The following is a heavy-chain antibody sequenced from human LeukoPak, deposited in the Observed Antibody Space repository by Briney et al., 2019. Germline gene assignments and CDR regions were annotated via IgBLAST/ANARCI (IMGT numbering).Heavy chain of an antibody. V-gene: IGHV1-69*13. CDR1: GGTFSSYA. CDR3: AKRRGEVASPGDY. J-gene: IGHJ4*02. D-gene: IGHD2-15*01. CDR2: IIPIFGTA. Sequence: SVKVSCKAPGGTFSSYAISWVRQAPGQGLEWMGGIIPIFGTANYAQKFQGRVTITADESTSTAYMELSSLRSEDTAVYYCAKRRGEVASPGDYWGQGTLVTVSS.